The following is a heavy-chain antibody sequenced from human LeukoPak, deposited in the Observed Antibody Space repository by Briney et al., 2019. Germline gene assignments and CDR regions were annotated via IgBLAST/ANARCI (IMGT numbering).Heavy chain of an antibody. V-gene: IGHV3-30*02. CDR1: AFTFSSYG. Sequence: GGSLRLSCAASAFTFSSYGMHWLRQAPGKGLEWVAFIRYDGSNKYYADSVKGRFTISRDNSKNTLYLQMNSLRAEDTSVSYFAKDLANSVNWFYPRGEGNLVTVSS. CDR2: IRYDGSNK. CDR3: AKDLANSVNWFYP. J-gene: IGHJ5*02. D-gene: IGHD4/OR15-4a*01.